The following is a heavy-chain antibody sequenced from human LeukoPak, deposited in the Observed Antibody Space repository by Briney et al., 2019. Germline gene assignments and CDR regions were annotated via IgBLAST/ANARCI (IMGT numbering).Heavy chain of an antibody. J-gene: IGHJ4*02. D-gene: IGHD2-2*01. CDR2: ISSSSSYI. V-gene: IGHV3-21*01. CDR1: GFTFSSYS. CDR3: ARDFYQLLQRPYYFDY. Sequence: PGGSLRLSCAASGFTFSSYSMNWVRQAPGKGLEWVSSISSSSSYIYYADSVKGRFTISRDSARNSLYLQMNSLRAEDTAVYYCARDFYQLLQRPYYFDYWGQGTLVTVPS.